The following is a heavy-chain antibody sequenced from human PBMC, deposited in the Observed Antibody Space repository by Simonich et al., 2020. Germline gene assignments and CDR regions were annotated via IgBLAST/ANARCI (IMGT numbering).Heavy chain of an antibody. CDR3: ARGRGGMSRAYVDS. V-gene: IGHV1-8*03. Sequence: QVQLVQSGAEVKKPGAAVKVSGKASGYTFTSYDINWVRQATGQGLEWMGWMNPNSCNTGYSQKFQGRVTITRNTSISKAYMELSSLRSEDTAVYYCARGRGGMSRAYVDSWGQGTLVTVSS. CDR2: MNPNSCNT. CDR1: GYTFTSYD. D-gene: IGHD2-21*01. J-gene: IGHJ4*02.